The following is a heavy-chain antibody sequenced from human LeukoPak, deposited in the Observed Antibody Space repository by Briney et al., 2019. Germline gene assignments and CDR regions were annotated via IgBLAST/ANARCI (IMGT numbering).Heavy chain of an antibody. CDR1: GYTLTELS. CDR2: FDPEDGET. V-gene: IGHV1-24*01. D-gene: IGHD3-3*01. CDR3: ATAGRITNFGVAPYDFDY. Sequence: GASVKVSCKVSGYTLTELSMHWVRQAPGKGLEWMGGFDPEDGETIYAQKFQGRVTMTEDTSTDTAYMELSSLRSEDTAVYYCATAGRITNFGVAPYDFDYWGQGTLVTVSS. J-gene: IGHJ4*02.